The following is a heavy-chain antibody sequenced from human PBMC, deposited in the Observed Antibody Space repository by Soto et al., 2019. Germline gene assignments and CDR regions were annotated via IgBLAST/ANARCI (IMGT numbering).Heavy chain of an antibody. CDR1: GFAFHDYV. D-gene: IGHD2-8*01. CDR2: ISYNSRVI. V-gene: IGHV3-9*01. Sequence: EVKLVESGGGLVQPGRSLRLSCAASGFAFHDYVMHWVRQATGKGLEWVSGISYNSRVIDYADSVKGRFTISRDNAEKSLYPQMNSLIAGDSAIKYCVNTNNDSFSESFNQWGQATIVTVSS. CDR3: VNTNNDSFSESFNQ. J-gene: IGHJ3*01.